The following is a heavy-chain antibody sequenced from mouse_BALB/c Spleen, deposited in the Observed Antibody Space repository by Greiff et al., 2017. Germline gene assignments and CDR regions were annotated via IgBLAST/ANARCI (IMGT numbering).Heavy chain of an antibody. CDR2: INSNGGST. CDR3: TRDHGDYDPFDY. CDR1: GFTFSSYG. D-gene: IGHD2-4*01. J-gene: IGHJ2*01. V-gene: IGHV5-6-3*01. Sequence: DVMLVESGGGLVQPGGSLKLSCAASGFTFSSYGMSWVRQTPDKRLELVATINSNGGSTYYPDSVKGRFTISRDNAKNTLYLQMSSLKSEDTAMYYCTRDHGDYDPFDYWGQGTTLTVSS.